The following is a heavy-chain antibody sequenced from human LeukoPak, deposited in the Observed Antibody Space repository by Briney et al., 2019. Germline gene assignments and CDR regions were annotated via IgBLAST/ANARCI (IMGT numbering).Heavy chain of an antibody. J-gene: IGHJ4*02. CDR3: ARLPSQGVDY. CDR2: ISSSSSYI. Sequence: GGSLRRSCAASGFTFSSYSMNWVRQAPGKGLEWVSSISSSSSYIYYADSVKGRFTISRDNAKNSLYLQMNSLRAEDTAVYYCARLPSQGVDYWGQGTLVTVSS. D-gene: IGHD2-2*01. CDR1: GFTFSSYS. V-gene: IGHV3-21*01.